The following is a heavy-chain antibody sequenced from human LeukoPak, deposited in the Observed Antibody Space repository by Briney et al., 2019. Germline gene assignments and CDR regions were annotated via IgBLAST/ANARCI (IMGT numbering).Heavy chain of an antibody. Sequence: SVKVSCQASGGTFRSYAISWVRQAPGQGLEWMGRIIPIFGTANYAQKFQGRVTITTDESTSTAYMELSSLRSEDTAVYYCARAAGIAAHPEYYFDYWGQGTLVTVSS. CDR3: ARAAGIAAHPEYYFDY. J-gene: IGHJ4*02. CDR2: IIPIFGTA. CDR1: GGTFRSYA. V-gene: IGHV1-69*05. D-gene: IGHD6-6*01.